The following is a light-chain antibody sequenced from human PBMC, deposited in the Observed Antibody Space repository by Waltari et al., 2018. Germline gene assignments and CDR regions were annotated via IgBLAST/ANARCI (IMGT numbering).Light chain of an antibody. CDR2: DAY. J-gene: IGKJ2*01. CDR1: QSISSW. CDR3: QQYNSYST. Sequence: DIQMTQSPSTLSASVGDRVTITCRASQSISSWLAWYQQKPGKAPKLLIYDAYRLESGVPSRFSGSGSGTEFTLTISSLQPDDFATYYCQQYNSYSTFGQGTKVEIK. V-gene: IGKV1-5*01.